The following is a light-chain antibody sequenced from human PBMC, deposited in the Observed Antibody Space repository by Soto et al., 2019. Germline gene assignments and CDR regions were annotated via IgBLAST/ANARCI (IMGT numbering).Light chain of an antibody. J-gene: IGKJ1*01. CDR3: QQYNNSPWT. V-gene: IGKV1-5*01. Sequence: DIQMTQSPSTLSASVGDRVTITCRASQSFSDWLAWYQQKPGKAPKLLIYGASNLESGVPSRFSGSGSGTEFPLTINSLHPDDFATYYCQQYNNSPWTFGQGTKVVIK. CDR1: QSFSDW. CDR2: GAS.